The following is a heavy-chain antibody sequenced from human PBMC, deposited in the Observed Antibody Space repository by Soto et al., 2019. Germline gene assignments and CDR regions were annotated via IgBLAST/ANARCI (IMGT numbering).Heavy chain of an antibody. CDR1: GFSLSTTGEG. D-gene: IGHD3-22*01. J-gene: IGHJ4*02. CDR2: IYWTDDK. Sequence: QITLKESGRPLVRPTQTLTLTCTFSGFSLSTTGEGVAWNRQPPGKALEWLALIYWTDDKRYSSSLQSRLTVTKDTSKDQVVLTMTNTDPADTATNICAHRSSLTLYATSGYILDSWGQGTLVIVSS. V-gene: IGHV2-5*01. CDR3: AHRSSLTLYATSGYILDS.